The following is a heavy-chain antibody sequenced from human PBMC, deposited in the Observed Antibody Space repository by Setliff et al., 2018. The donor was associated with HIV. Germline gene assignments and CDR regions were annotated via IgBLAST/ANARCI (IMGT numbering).Heavy chain of an antibody. CDR3: ARRGSYYGDFDY. CDR2: IYHRGGT. V-gene: IGHV4-38-2*01. CDR1: GDSSSSGSY. Sequence: SETLSLTCVVSGDSSSSGSYWGWIRQPPGKGLEWIGSIYHRGGTYYNPSLKSRVTMSVDTSKNPFSLKLSSVAAADTAVYYCARRGSYYGDFDYWGQGTLVTVSS. J-gene: IGHJ4*02. D-gene: IGHD1-26*01.